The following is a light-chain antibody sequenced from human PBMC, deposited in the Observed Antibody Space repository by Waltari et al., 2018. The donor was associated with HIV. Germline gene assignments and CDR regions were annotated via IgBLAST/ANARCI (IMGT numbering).Light chain of an antibody. V-gene: IGLV2-14*01. Sequence: QSALAQPASMSGSPGQSVTISCAGSHSDIGTFDFVSWYQQLPGKAPKLLIYRLTFRPSGVPSRFSASKSANTASLTISDLQTEDEAHYYCSSYTITNTWVFGGGTLLTVL. CDR2: RLT. J-gene: IGLJ3*02. CDR1: HSDIGTFDF. CDR3: SSYTITNTWV.